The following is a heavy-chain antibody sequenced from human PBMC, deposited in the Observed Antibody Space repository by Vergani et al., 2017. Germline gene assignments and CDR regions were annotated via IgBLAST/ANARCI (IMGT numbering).Heavy chain of an antibody. J-gene: IGHJ6*02. CDR2: VYTSGMT. Sequence: QVQLQESGPRRVRPSQTLSLTCTVSGGSINTGAYYWSWIRQPAGKGLEWIGRVYTSGMTNYNPSLKSRVTILVDRSKSQLSLKLTSVTAGDTAVYFCARELSYYYGSGSDDYNPYYYEGMDVWGPGTTVTVSS. D-gene: IGHD3-10*01. CDR3: ARELSYYYGSGSDDYNPYYYEGMDV. CDR1: GGSINTGAYY. V-gene: IGHV4-61*02.